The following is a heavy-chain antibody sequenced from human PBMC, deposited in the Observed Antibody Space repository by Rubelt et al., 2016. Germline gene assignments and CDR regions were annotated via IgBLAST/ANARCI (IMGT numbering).Heavy chain of an antibody. CDR1: GGSISSSSYY. Sequence: QLQLQESGPGLVKPSETLSLTCTVSGGSISSSSYYWGWIRQPPGKGLEWIGSIYHSGGTYYNPSLKSRVTRSVDTSKNQRSRTLSSVTASDTAVYYWATRYSGSREDSWGRGTLVTVSS. CDR2: IYHSGGT. J-gene: IGHJ4*02. CDR3: ATRYSGSREDS. D-gene: IGHD1-26*01. V-gene: IGHV4-39*07.